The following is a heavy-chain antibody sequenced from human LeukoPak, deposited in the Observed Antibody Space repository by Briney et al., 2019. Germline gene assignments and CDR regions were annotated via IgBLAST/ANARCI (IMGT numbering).Heavy chain of an antibody. CDR1: GFTFSSYG. V-gene: IGHV3-23*01. CDR3: AKAEQQLVRLGDWFDP. CDR2: ISGSGGST. J-gene: IGHJ5*02. D-gene: IGHD6-13*01. Sequence: GSLRLSCAASGFTFSSYGMSWVRQAPGKGLEWVSAISGSGGSTYYADSVKGRFTISRDNSKNTLYLQMNSLRAEDTAVYYCAKAEQQLVRLGDWFDPWGQGTLVTVSS.